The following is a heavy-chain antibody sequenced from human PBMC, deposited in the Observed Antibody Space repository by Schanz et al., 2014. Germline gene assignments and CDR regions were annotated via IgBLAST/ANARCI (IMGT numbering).Heavy chain of an antibody. CDR2: ISHDGSNK. D-gene: IGHD4-17*01. CDR1: RFTFNAYD. V-gene: IGHV3-30*18. CDR3: AKDCPSDYGDHCFDF. J-gene: IGHJ4*02. Sequence: QVHLVESGGGVVRPGGSLRLSCAASRFTFNAYDMYWIRQAPGKGLEWVALISHDGSNKNSADSVKGRFTISRDNSKNTLYLQMNSLRAEDTAVYYCAKDCPSDYGDHCFDFWGQGTLVTVSS.